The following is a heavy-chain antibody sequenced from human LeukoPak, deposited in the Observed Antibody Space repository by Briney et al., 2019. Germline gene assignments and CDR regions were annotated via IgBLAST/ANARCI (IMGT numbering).Heavy chain of an antibody. CDR2: IESDGRRT. J-gene: IGHJ4*02. CDR1: GFTFSSTW. D-gene: IGHD2-2*01. CDR3: ARDWYHAIDY. V-gene: IGHV3-74*03. Sequence: GGSLRLSCAASGFTFSSTWMYWVRQVPGKELVWVARIESDGRRTTYAESVKGRFTISRDNAKNTLYLEMNSLRVEDTAVYYCARDWYHAIDYWGQGTLVTVSS.